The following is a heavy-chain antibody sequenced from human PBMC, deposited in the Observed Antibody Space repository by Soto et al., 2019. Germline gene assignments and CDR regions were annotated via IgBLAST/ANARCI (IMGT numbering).Heavy chain of an antibody. CDR2: IWYDGSNR. CDR1: GFTISTHG. J-gene: IGHJ4*02. D-gene: IGHD1-7*01. V-gene: IGHV3-33*01. Sequence: QVQLVESGGCVVHPGTSLRLSCAASGFTISTHGMHWVRQAPGKGLEWVANIWYDGSNRFYADSVKGRFTISKDNSKNTLYLQMSSLRAADTAVYYCAAANTWNFHFHYWGQGTEVTVSS. CDR3: AAANTWNFHFHY.